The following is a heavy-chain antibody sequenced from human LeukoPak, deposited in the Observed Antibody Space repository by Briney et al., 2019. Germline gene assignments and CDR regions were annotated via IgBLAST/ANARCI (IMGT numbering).Heavy chain of an antibody. D-gene: IGHD6-13*01. Sequence: GGSLRLSCAASGFTFSSYAMHWVRQAPGKGLEWVAVISYDGSNKYYADSVKGRFTISRDNSKNTLYLQMNSLRAEDTAVYYCARPTYSSSWPNYFDYWGQGTLVTVSS. CDR1: GFTFSSYA. J-gene: IGHJ4*02. CDR2: ISYDGSNK. V-gene: IGHV3-30-3*01. CDR3: ARPTYSSSWPNYFDY.